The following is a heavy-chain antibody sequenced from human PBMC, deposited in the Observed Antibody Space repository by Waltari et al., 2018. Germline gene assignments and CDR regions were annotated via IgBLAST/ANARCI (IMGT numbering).Heavy chain of an antibody. CDR2: IAWNSARK. Sequence: EVQVVESGGGLVQPGKSLTLSCVFAGFTFANFAMQWVRQVPGKGLEWISAIAWNSARKDYADSVRGRFIISRDNSKKSLYLQMDNLRPDDTAIYYCAKDLSHSSSGGMDVWGQGTTVTVSS. V-gene: IGHV3-9*01. D-gene: IGHD3-22*01. J-gene: IGHJ6*02. CDR3: AKDLSHSSSGGMDV. CDR1: GFTFANFA.